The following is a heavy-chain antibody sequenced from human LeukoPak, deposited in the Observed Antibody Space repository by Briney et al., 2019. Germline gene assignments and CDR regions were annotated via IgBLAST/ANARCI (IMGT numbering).Heavy chain of an antibody. J-gene: IGHJ6*02. D-gene: IGHD6-19*01. CDR3: AKGRLYSSGWSPAPVYYYYGMDV. V-gene: IGHV3-23*01. Sequence: GGSLRLSCAASGFTFSSYAMSWVRQAPGKGLEWVSAISGSGGRTYYADSVKGRFTISRDNSKNTLYLQMNSLRAEDTAVYYCAKGRLYSSGWSPAPVYYYYGMDVWGQGTTVTVSS. CDR2: ISGSGGRT. CDR1: GFTFSSYA.